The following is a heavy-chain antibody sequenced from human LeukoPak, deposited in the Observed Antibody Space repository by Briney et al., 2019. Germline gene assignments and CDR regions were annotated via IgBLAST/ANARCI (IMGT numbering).Heavy chain of an antibody. CDR1: GYNFAKSW. CDR2: IYPGDSDT. Sequence: GESLKISCKGSGYNFAKSWIGWVRQMPGKGLEYMGIIYPGDSDTRYSPSFQGQVTFSADKSISTAYLQWSSLKASDTAIYYCARRPEAARREYFFDYWGQGTLVTVSS. J-gene: IGHJ4*02. CDR3: ARRPEAARREYFFDY. D-gene: IGHD6-6*01. V-gene: IGHV5-51*01.